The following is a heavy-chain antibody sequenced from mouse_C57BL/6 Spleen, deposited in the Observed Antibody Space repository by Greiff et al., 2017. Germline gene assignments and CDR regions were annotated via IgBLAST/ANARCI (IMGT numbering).Heavy chain of an antibody. D-gene: IGHD1-1*01. J-gene: IGHJ2*01. CDR2: IDPNSGGT. CDR1: GYTFTSYW. V-gene: IGHV1-72*01. Sequence: QVHVKQSGAELVKPGASVKLSCKASGYTFTSYWMYWVQQRPGRGLEWIGRIDPNSGGTKYNEKFKSTATLTVAHPSSTAYMPLISLTSADPAFFYYARPDSSYGRSPYYFDYWGQGTTLTVSA. CDR3: ARPDSSYGRSPYYFDY.